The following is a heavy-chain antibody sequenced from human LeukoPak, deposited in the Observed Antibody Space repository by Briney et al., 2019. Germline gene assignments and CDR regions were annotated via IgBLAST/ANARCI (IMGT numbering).Heavy chain of an antibody. Sequence: GGSLRLSCAASGFTFSSYSMNWVRQAPGKGLEWVSSISSSSSYIYYADSVKGRFTISRDNAKNSLYLQMNSLRAEDTAVYYCARAMTTVTMNWFDPWGQGTLVTVSS. CDR1: GFTFSSYS. D-gene: IGHD4-17*01. CDR3: ARAMTTVTMNWFDP. J-gene: IGHJ5*02. V-gene: IGHV3-21*01. CDR2: ISSSSSYI.